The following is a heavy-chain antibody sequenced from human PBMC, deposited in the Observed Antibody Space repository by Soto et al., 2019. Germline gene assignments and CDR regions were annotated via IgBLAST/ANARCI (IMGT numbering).Heavy chain of an antibody. J-gene: IGHJ4*02. CDR1: GFTFSRYA. CDR2: ISSNGGST. D-gene: IGHD2-15*01. CDR3: MRGPGYVFAF. Sequence: GGSLRLSCAASGFTFSRYAMHWVRQAPGKGLEYVSAISSNGGSTYYANSVKGRFTISRDNFKNTLYLQMGSLRAEDMAVYYCMRGPGYVFAFWGQGTPVTVSS. V-gene: IGHV3-64*01.